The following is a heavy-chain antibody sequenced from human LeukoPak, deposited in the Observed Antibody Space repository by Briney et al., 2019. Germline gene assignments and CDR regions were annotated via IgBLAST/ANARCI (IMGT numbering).Heavy chain of an antibody. CDR1: GRSITPYY. V-gene: IGHV4-59*01. CDR3: ARDLRSNDMGAFGY. D-gene: IGHD1-26*01. J-gene: IGHJ4*02. Sequence: SETLSLICTLSGRSITPYYGSWTRHPPGGGRGWIGYIYYSGTTNYNPSLKSRVTISVDKSKNQFSLKMSSVTTADTAVYYCARDLRSNDMGAFGYWGQGTLVTVSS. CDR2: IYYSGTT.